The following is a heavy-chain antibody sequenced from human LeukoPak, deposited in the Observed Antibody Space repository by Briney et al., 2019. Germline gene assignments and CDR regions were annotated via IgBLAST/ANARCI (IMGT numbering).Heavy chain of an antibody. CDR1: GYTFTGYY. Sequence: ASVKVSCKASGYTFTGYYMHWVRQAPGRGLEWMGWINPNSGGKKYAQKFQGRVTMTRDTSISRAYMELSRLRSDDTAVYYCAREGVVVPAAPAWFDPWGQGTLVTVSS. J-gene: IGHJ5*02. D-gene: IGHD2-2*01. CDR3: AREGVVVPAAPAWFDP. CDR2: INPNSGGK. V-gene: IGHV1-2*02.